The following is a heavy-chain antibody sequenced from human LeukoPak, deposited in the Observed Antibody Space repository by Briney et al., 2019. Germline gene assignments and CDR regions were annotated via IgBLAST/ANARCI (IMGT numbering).Heavy chain of an antibody. J-gene: IGHJ4*02. CDR2: ISTSSSYI. CDR1: GFTFSSYN. V-gene: IGHV3-21*01. D-gene: IGHD2-15*01. CDR3: ARDVVVVVAADSNFDY. Sequence: PWGPLRLSCAASGFTFSSYNMNWVRQAPGKGLEWVSSISTSSSYIYYADSVKGRFTISRDNAKNSLYLQMNSLRAEDTAVYYCARDVVVVVAADSNFDYWGQGTLVTVSS.